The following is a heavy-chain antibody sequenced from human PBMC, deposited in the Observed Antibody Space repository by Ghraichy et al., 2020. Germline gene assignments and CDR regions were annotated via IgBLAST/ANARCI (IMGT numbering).Heavy chain of an antibody. J-gene: IGHJ4*02. Sequence: SETLSLTCAVYGGSFSGYYWSWIRQPPGKGLEWIGEINHSGSTNYNPSLKSRVTISVDTSKNQFSLKLSSVTAADTAVYYCARRLIIPDGIAAAGTSPGLGAYYFDYWGQGTLVTVSS. CDR2: INHSGST. CDR1: GGSFSGYY. V-gene: IGHV4-34*01. CDR3: ARRLIIPDGIAAAGTSPGLGAYYFDY. D-gene: IGHD6-13*01.